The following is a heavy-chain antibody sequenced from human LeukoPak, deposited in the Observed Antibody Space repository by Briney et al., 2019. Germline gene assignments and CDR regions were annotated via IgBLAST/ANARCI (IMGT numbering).Heavy chain of an antibody. CDR3: AREGGPYRPLDY. CDR1: GGSLSSGGYS. V-gene: IGHV4-30-2*01. J-gene: IGHJ4*02. CDR2: IYHGGNT. Sequence: SETLSLTCAVSGGSLSSGGYSWSWIRQPPGKGLEWIAYIYHGGNTYYNPSLKSPVTISVDRSKNQFSLKLSSVTAADTAVYYCAREGGPYRPLDYSGQGTLVTVSS.